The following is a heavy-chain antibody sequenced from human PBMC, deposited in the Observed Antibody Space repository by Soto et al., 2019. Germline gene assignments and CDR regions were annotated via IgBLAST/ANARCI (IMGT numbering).Heavy chain of an antibody. CDR1: GGTFTGYT. CDR3: ARSYGSGSRPFDY. D-gene: IGHD3-10*01. CDR2: IIPILGMS. Sequence: QVHLLQSGAEMKKPGSSVKVSCTAFGGTFTGYTFNWVRQAPGQRLEWMGRIIPILGMSSSAHNFQGRLTMSADKATNTSYMVLSSLTSDDTAIYYCARSYGSGSRPFDYWGQGTLVTVSS. V-gene: IGHV1-69*02. J-gene: IGHJ4*02.